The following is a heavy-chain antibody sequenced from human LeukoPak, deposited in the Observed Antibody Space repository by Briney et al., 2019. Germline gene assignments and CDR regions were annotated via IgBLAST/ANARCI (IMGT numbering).Heavy chain of an antibody. CDR3: TTDLPNLTVAAPDY. CDR1: GFTFSDAW. V-gene: IGHV3-15*01. CDR2: IKSKTDSGTT. Sequence: GGSLRLSRAASGFTFSDAWMSWVRQAPGKGREWVGRIKSKTDSGTTDYAAPVKGRFTISRDDSKNTLYLQMNSLKTEDTAVYYCTTDLPNLTVAAPDYWGQGTLVTVSS. D-gene: IGHD6-19*01. J-gene: IGHJ4*02.